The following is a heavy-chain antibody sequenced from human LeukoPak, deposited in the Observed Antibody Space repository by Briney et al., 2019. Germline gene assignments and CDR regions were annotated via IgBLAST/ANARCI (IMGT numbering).Heavy chain of an antibody. CDR1: GFTFDDYA. J-gene: IGHJ4*02. V-gene: IGHV3-9*01. CDR3: AKDMGYSSSFDY. Sequence: GGSLRLSCEASGFTFDDYAMHWVRQAPGKGLEWVSGISWNSGSIGYADSVKGRLTISRDNAKNSLYLQMNSLRAEDTALYYCAKDMGYSSSFDYWGQGTLVTVSS. CDR2: ISWNSGSI. D-gene: IGHD6-13*01.